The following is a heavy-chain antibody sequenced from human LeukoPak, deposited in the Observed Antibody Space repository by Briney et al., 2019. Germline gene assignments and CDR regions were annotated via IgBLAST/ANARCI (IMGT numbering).Heavy chain of an antibody. Sequence: GESLKISCATSGFTFSRHWMSWVRQAPGKGPEWVANIKQDGSERYYVHSVKGRFTISRDNAKNSLYLQMNSLRAEDTAVYYCARDGGHSTDLDYWGQGIPVTVSS. CDR2: IKQDGSER. J-gene: IGHJ4*02. CDR3: ARDGGHSTDLDY. V-gene: IGHV3-7*01. CDR1: GFTFSRHW. D-gene: IGHD2-8*02.